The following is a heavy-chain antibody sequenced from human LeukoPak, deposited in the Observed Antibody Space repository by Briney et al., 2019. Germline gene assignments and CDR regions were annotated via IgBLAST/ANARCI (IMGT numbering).Heavy chain of an antibody. Sequence: GASVKVSCKASGYTFTSNYMYWVRQAPGQGLEWMGIINPSGGTTRYAQKFQGRVTMTRDTSTSTLYMELSSLRSEDTAVYYCPRGVGVTIFGVGGQAFDIWGQGTMVTVSS. J-gene: IGHJ3*02. CDR2: INPSGGTT. CDR3: PRGVGVTIFGVGGQAFDI. D-gene: IGHD3-3*01. V-gene: IGHV1-46*03. CDR1: GYTFTSNY.